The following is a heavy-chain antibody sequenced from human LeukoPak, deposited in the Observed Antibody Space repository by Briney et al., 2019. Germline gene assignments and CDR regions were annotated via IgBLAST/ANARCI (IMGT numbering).Heavy chain of an antibody. CDR1: GFTFSSYA. D-gene: IGHD3-10*01. J-gene: IGHJ4*02. CDR3: AKSYYYGSGTDY. CDR2: VSGSGGST. V-gene: IGHV3-23*01. Sequence: GGSLGLSCAASGFTFSSYAMSWVRQAPGKGLEWVSAVSGSGGSTYYADSVKGRFTISRDNSKNTLYLQMNSLRAEDTAVYYCAKSYYYGSGTDYWGQGTLVTVSS.